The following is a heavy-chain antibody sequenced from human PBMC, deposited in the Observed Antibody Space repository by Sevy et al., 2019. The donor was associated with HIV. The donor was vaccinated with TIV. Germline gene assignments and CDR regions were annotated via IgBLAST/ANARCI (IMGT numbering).Heavy chain of an antibody. Sequence: GGSLRLSCAASGFTFSKYGMHWVHQAPGKGLEWVAVISYDGGNKYYADSVKGRFTISKDNFKNTLYLQMNSLRAEDTAIYYCAKPGKFSGSYLDAFDIWGQGTMVTVSS. CDR1: GFTFSKYG. V-gene: IGHV3-30*18. J-gene: IGHJ3*02. CDR3: AKPGKFSGSYLDAFDI. CDR2: ISYDGGNK. D-gene: IGHD1-26*01.